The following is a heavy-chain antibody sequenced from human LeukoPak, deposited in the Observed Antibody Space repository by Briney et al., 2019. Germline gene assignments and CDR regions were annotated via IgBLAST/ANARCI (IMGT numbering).Heavy chain of an antibody. Sequence: GGSLRLSCAASGFTFNSYAMSWVRQAPGKGLEWVSGISGSGGSTYYADSVKGRFTISRDNSKNTLYLQMNSLRAEDTAVYYCATQAPYIVVVPAAITSGVQDAFDIWGQGTMVTVSS. V-gene: IGHV3-23*01. CDR3: ATQAPYIVVVPAAITSGVQDAFDI. CDR1: GFTFNSYA. CDR2: ISGSGGST. D-gene: IGHD2-2*02. J-gene: IGHJ3*02.